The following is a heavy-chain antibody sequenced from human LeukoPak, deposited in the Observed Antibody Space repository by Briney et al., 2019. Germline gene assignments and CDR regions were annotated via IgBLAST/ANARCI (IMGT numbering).Heavy chain of an antibody. V-gene: IGHV4-59*01. CDR1: GGSISSYY. CDR2: IYYSGST. D-gene: IGHD3-3*01. J-gene: IGHJ4*02. CDR3: ARVRDYDFWSGPDAYYFDY. Sequence: KPSETLSLTCTVSGGSISSYYWSWIRQPPGKGLEWIGYIYYSGSTNYNPSLKSRVTISVDTSKNQFSLKLSSVTAADTAVYYCARVRDYDFWSGPDAYYFDYWGQGTLVTVAS.